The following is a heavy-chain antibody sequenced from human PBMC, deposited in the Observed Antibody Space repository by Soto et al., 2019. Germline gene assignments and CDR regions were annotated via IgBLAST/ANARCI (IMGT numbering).Heavy chain of an antibody. J-gene: IGHJ6*02. CDR2: TYYRSKWYN. Sequence: SQTLSLTCAISGDSVSSNSAAWNWIRQSPSRGLEWLGRTYYRSKWYNDYAVSVKSRITINPDTSKNQFSLQLNSVTPEDTAVYYCAREEADFWSGSIAIGMDVWGQGTTVTVSS. CDR1: GDSVSSNSAA. D-gene: IGHD3-3*01. CDR3: AREEADFWSGSIAIGMDV. V-gene: IGHV6-1*01.